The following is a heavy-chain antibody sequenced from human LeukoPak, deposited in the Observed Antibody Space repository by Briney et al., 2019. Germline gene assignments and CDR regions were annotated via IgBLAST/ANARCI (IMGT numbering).Heavy chain of an antibody. V-gene: IGHV4-59*02. D-gene: IGHD1-26*01. Sequence: SETLSLTCTVSGGSVSSYYWSWIRQPPGEGLEWIAYIHNSGSTNYNLSLKTRVTISVDTSKNQFSLKLSSVTSADTAVYYCVRDWEGFNFDIWGPGTMVTVSS. CDR3: VRDWEGFNFDI. J-gene: IGHJ3*02. CDR2: IHNSGST. CDR1: GGSVSSYY.